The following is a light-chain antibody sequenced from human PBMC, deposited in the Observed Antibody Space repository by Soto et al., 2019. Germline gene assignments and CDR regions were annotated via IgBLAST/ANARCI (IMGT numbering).Light chain of an antibody. CDR1: KGISNY. J-gene: IGKJ1*01. Sequence: DIQMTQSPSSLSASVGDRVTITCRASKGISNYLSWYQQKPGKVPKLLIYAASTLQSGVPSRFIGSGSGTDFPLTISSLQPEDVATYYGQMYNSAPRTFGQWKKVEIK. CDR2: AAS. V-gene: IGKV1-27*01. CDR3: QMYNSAPRT.